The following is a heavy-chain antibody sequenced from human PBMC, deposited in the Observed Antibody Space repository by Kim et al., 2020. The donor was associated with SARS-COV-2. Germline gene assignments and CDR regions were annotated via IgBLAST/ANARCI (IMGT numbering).Heavy chain of an antibody. CDR2: INPNGGAT. V-gene: IGHV1-2*02. Sequence: ASVKVSCKASGYTLTGYYLHWVRQAPGQGLEWMGWINPNGGATNYAQKFQGRVTMARDVTMARDTSISTAYMELSRLRSDDTAVYYCTRWAGTGYGMDVWGQGTTVTVSS. CDR3: TRWAGTGYGMDV. CDR1: GYTLTGYY. J-gene: IGHJ6*02. D-gene: IGHD1-1*01.